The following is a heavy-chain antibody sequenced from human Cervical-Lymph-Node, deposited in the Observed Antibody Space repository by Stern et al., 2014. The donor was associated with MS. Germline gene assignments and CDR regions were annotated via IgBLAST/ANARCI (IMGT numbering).Heavy chain of an antibody. J-gene: IGHJ6*02. CDR2: ISSSSSAE. D-gene: IGHD3-16*01. V-gene: IGHV3-48*01. Sequence: VQLVQSGGGLVQPGGSLRLSCVASGFTFNTYSMNWVRQAPGKGLEWVSYISSSSSAEYYADSVKGRFTISRDNAKNSLYLQMITLRVEDTAVYYCARDGDFLQGGMDVWGRGTTVTVSS. CDR3: ARDGDFLQGGMDV. CDR1: GFTFNTYS.